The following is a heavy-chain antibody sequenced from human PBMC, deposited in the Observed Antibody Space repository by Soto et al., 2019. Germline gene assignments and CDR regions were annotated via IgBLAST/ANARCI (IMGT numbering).Heavy chain of an antibody. CDR2: ISAYNGNT. J-gene: IGHJ4*02. Sequence: GASVKVSCKASGYTFTGYGISWVRQAPGQGLEWMGWISAYNGNTNYAQKLQGRVTMATDTSTSTAYMELRSLRSDDTAVYYCAVQTAGGVRYFDWLPKDFDYWGQGTLVTVSS. CDR3: AVQTAGGVRYFDWLPKDFDY. V-gene: IGHV1-18*01. D-gene: IGHD3-9*01. CDR1: GYTFTGYG.